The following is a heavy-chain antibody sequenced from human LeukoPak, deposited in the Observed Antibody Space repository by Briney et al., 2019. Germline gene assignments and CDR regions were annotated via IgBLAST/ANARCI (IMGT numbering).Heavy chain of an antibody. CDR2: IIPIFGTA. Sequence: ASVKVSCKASGGTFSSYAISWVRQAPGQGLEWMGGIIPIFGTANYAQKFQGRVTITADESTSTAYMELSSLRSEDTAVYYCARAGGYQLPHDYWGQGTLVTVSS. CDR3: ARAGGYQLPHDY. D-gene: IGHD2-2*01. V-gene: IGHV1-69*13. CDR1: GGTFSSYA. J-gene: IGHJ4*02.